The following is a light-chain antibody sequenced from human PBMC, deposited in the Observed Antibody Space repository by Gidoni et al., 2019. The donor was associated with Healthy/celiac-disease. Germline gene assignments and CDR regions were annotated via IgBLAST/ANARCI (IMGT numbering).Light chain of an antibody. Sequence: ELVLTQSPATLSLSPGERATLPCRASQSVSSYLAWYPQKPGQAPRLLIYDASNRATGIPARFSGSGSGTDFTLTISSLEPEDFAVYYCQQRSNWPRTFGQGTKVEIK. CDR1: QSVSSY. J-gene: IGKJ1*01. CDR3: QQRSNWPRT. CDR2: DAS. V-gene: IGKV3-11*01.